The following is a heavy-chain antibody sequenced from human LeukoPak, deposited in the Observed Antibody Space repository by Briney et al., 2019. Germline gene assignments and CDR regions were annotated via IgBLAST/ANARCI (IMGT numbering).Heavy chain of an antibody. V-gene: IGHV4-59*01. CDR1: GGSISSYY. D-gene: IGHD3-9*01. CDR3: ARSGLVGLPPYYYYGMDV. Sequence: PSETLSLTCTVSGGSISSYYWSWIRQPPGKGLEWIGYIYYSGSTNYNPSLKSRVTISVDTSKNQFSLKLSSVTAADTAVYYCARSGLVGLPPYYYYGMDVWGQGTTVTVSS. J-gene: IGHJ6*02. CDR2: IYYSGST.